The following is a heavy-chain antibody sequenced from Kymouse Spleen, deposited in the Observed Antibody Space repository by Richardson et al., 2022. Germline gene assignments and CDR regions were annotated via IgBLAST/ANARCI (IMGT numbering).Heavy chain of an antibody. V-gene: IGHV6-1*01. CDR2: TYYRSKWYN. D-gene: IGHD3-3*01. Sequence: QVQLQQSGPGLVKPSQTLSLTCAISGDSVSSNSAAWNWIRQSPSRGLEWLGRTYYRSKWYNDYAVSVKSRITINPDTSKNQFSLQLNSVTPEDTAVYYCARGYYDFWSGYYYGMDVWGQGTTVTVSS. CDR3: ARGYYDFWSGYYYGMDV. CDR1: GDSVSSNSAA. J-gene: IGHJ6*02.